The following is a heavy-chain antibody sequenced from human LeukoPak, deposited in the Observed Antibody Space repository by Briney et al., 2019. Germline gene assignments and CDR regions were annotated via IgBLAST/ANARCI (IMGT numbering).Heavy chain of an antibody. Sequence: PGGSLRLSCAASGFTFSSYCMNWVRQAPGKGLEWVSYISSSSSTIYYADSVKGRFTISRDNAKNSLYLQMNSLRDEDTAVYYCARDYYDSSGYYYARGDYWGQGTLVTVSS. J-gene: IGHJ4*02. D-gene: IGHD3-22*01. CDR1: GFTFSSYC. V-gene: IGHV3-48*02. CDR2: ISSSSSTI. CDR3: ARDYYDSSGYYYARGDY.